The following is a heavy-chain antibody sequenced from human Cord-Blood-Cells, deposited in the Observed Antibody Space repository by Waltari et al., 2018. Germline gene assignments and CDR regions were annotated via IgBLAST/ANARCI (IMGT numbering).Heavy chain of an antibody. CDR3: ARHRYDYVWGSYRDAFDI. D-gene: IGHD3-16*02. CDR2: IYYSGST. V-gene: IGHV4-59*01. Sequence: QVQLQESGPGLVKPSETLSLTCTVSGGSISSYYWSWIRQPPGKGLEWIGYIYYSGSTNDNPSLKSRGTISVDTSKNQFSLKLSSVTAADTAVYYCARHRYDYVWGSYRDAFDIWGQGTMVTVSS. CDR1: GGSISSYY. J-gene: IGHJ3*02.